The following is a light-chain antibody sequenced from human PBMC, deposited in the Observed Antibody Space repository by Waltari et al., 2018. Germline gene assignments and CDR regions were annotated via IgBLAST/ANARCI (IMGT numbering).Light chain of an antibody. V-gene: IGLV2-14*01. CDR2: DVT. Sequence: QSALTQPASASGSPGQSITISCTRTTSHDGAYNYVPWYQQHPGKAPKLIIYDVTKRASGVSNRFSGSKSGNTASLTISGLQAEEEADYYCGSYTSSSTSVVFGVGTKLTVL. CDR3: GSYTSSSTSVV. CDR1: TSHDGAYNY. J-gene: IGLJ2*01.